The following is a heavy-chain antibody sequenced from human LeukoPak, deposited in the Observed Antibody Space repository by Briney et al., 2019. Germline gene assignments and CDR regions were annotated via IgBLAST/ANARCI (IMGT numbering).Heavy chain of an antibody. CDR3: ARREIGSGWYKVDY. CDR1: GYSFSNYW. V-gene: IGHV5-51*01. D-gene: IGHD6-19*01. CDR2: TYPGDSDT. Sequence: GESLKVSCKGSGYSFSNYWIAWVRQMPGKGLEWMGITYPGDSDTRYSPSFQGQVTISADKSISTAYLQWSSLKASDTAMYYCARREIGSGWYKVDYWGQGTLVTVSS. J-gene: IGHJ4*02.